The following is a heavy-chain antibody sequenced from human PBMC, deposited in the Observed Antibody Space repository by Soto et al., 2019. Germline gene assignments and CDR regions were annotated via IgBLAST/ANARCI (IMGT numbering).Heavy chain of an antibody. Sequence: PGESLKISCQGSGYSFTNCWIGWVRQMPGKGLEWMGFIYPADSGPKYSPSFQGQVTISADKSVSTSYLQWSSLKASDTAMYFCVVGGCRSNLFDSWGQGTLVTVSS. CDR1: GYSFTNCW. D-gene: IGHD2-15*01. J-gene: IGHJ4*02. CDR3: VVGGCRSNLFDS. V-gene: IGHV5-51*01. CDR2: IYPADSGP.